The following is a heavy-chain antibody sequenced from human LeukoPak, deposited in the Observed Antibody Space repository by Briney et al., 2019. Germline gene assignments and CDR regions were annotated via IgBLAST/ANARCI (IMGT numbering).Heavy chain of an antibody. V-gene: IGHV3-7*01. CDR2: IKQDGSEK. CDR1: GFTFSSYW. Sequence: GGSLRLSCAASGFTFSSYWMSWVRQAPGKGLEWVANIKQDGSEKYYVDSVKGRFTISRDNAKNSLYLQMNSLRAEDTAVYYCARIVYSSSWRSFDYWGQGTLVTVSS. D-gene: IGHD6-13*01. CDR3: ARIVYSSSWRSFDY. J-gene: IGHJ4*02.